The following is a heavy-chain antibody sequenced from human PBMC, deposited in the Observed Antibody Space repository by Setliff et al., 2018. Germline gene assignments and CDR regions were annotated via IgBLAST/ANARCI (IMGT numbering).Heavy chain of an antibody. CDR1: GGSISSYD. CDR3: AIGGGYCDFFDCFPFDN. D-gene: IGHD3-16*01. V-gene: IGHV4-59*01. J-gene: IGHJ4*02. CDR2: IYYSGTT. Sequence: SETLSLTCTVSGGSISSYDWSWIRQSPGKGLEWIGNIYYSGTTNYNPSLKSRVTISADTSKNQFSLRLTSVTAADTAIYYCAIGGGYCDFFDCFPFDNWGQGFLVTVSS.